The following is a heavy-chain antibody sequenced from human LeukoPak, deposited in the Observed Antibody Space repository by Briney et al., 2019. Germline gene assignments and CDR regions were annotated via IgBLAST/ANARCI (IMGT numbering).Heavy chain of an antibody. CDR3: ARFDLGATKCLDY. CDR2: INHSGST. CDR1: GRSFSGYY. V-gene: IGHV4-34*01. Sequence: PSETLSLTCAVYGRSFSGYYWSWIRQPPGKGLEWIGEINHSGSTNYNPSLKSRVTISVDTSKNQFSLKLSSVTAADTAVYYCARFDLGATKCLDYWGQGTLVTVSS. D-gene: IGHD1-26*01. J-gene: IGHJ4*02.